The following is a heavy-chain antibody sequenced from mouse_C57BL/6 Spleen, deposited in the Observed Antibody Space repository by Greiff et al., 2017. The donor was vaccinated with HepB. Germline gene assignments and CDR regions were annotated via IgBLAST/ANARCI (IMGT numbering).Heavy chain of an antibody. D-gene: IGHD2-4*01. CDR2: ISDGGSYT. J-gene: IGHJ1*03. CDR3: AREAYYDDDRWYFDV. Sequence: EVKLVESGGGLVKPGGSLKLSCAASGFTFSSYAMSWVRQTPEKSLEWVATISDGGSYTYYPDNVKGRFTISRDNTKNNLYLQMSHLKSEDTAMYYCAREAYYDDDRWYFDVWGTGTTVTVSS. CDR1: GFTFSSYA. V-gene: IGHV5-4*01.